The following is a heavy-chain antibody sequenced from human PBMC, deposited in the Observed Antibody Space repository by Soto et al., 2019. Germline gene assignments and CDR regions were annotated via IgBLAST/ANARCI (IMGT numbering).Heavy chain of an antibody. CDR1: GGTFSSYA. V-gene: IGHV1-18*01. Sequence: ASVKVSCKASGGTFSSYAISWVRQAPGQGLEWMGWISGYSGNTKYGEKFQDTVTMTTDTSTTTAYMELKSLISDDTAVYYCAKYNCDAGTCYSFMGWYHYAMDVWGQGTTVTVSS. J-gene: IGHJ6*02. CDR2: ISGYSGNT. D-gene: IGHD2-15*01. CDR3: AKYNCDAGTCYSFMGWYHYAMDV.